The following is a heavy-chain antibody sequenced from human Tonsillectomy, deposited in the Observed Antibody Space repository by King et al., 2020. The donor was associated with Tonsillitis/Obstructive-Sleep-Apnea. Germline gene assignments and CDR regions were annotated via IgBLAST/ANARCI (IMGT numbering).Heavy chain of an antibody. D-gene: IGHD2-2*01. J-gene: IGHJ5*02. Sequence: DVQLVESGAEVKKPGESLKISCKGSGYSFTTYWIGWVRQMPGKGLEWMGIIYPGDSDTRYSPSFQGQVTISADKSISTAYLQWSSLKASDTAMYYCARQFVGSCTSASCPWGFDPWGQGTLVTVSS. CDR2: IYPGDSDT. CDR1: GYSFTTYW. V-gene: IGHV5-51*01. CDR3: ARQFVGSCTSASCPWGFDP.